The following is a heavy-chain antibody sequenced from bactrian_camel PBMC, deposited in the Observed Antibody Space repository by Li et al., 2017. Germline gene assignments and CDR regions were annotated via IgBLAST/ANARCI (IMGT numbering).Heavy chain of an antibody. CDR3: AAALRLDFAFFTY. CDR2: IDADGVT. V-gene: IGHV3S53*01. D-gene: IGHD1*01. CDR1: RNTYTSYC. Sequence: VQLVESGGGSVQAGGSLRLSCARPRNTYTSYCMAWFRQAPGKEREAVAEIDADGVTTYAESVKGRFTISRDNAKNTMYLQMNSLKSEDTAQYYCAAALRLDFAFFTYWGQGTQVTVS. J-gene: IGHJ4*01.